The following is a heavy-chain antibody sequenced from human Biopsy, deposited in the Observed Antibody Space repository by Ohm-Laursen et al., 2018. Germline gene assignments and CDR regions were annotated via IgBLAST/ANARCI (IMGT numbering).Heavy chain of an antibody. D-gene: IGHD3-16*01. CDR3: ARDSRGGHLNTTLITGKNLDS. CDR2: IYYTGST. V-gene: IGHV4-59*01. J-gene: IGHJ4*02. CDR1: RDSISNYY. Sequence: PGTLSLTRTVSRDSISNYYWTWTRQSPGKGLEWIGYIYYTGSTNYNPSVKSRVTISVDTSKNQFSLKLNSVTAADTAVYFCARDSRGGHLNTTLITGKNLDSWGQGILVTVSS.